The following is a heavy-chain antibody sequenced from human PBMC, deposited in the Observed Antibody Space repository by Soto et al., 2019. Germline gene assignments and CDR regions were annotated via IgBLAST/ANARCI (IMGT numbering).Heavy chain of an antibody. CDR3: ARDCSGGSCYSGGKYYYYGMDV. Sequence: SETLSLTCGVSGGSFIGYYWSWIRQPPGKGLDWIGEVNHSGSTNYYPSLKSRVTISVDTSKNQFSLKLSSVTAADTAVYYCARDCSGGSCYSGGKYYYYGMDVWGQGTTVTVSS. CDR1: GGSFIGYY. V-gene: IGHV4-34*01. J-gene: IGHJ6*02. D-gene: IGHD2-15*01. CDR2: VNHSGST.